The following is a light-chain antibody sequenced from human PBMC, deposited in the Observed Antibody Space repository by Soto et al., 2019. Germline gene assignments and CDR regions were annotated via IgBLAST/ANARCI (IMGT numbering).Light chain of an antibody. CDR2: AAS. CDR3: QKYNSAPLT. Sequence: DIQMTQSPSSLSASVGDRVSITCRASQGISKYLAWYQQKPGKVPKLLIYAASTLQSGVPSRFSGSGSRTDFTLTISSLQPEDVATCYCQKYNSAPLTFGGGTKVESK. V-gene: IGKV1-27*01. J-gene: IGKJ4*01. CDR1: QGISKY.